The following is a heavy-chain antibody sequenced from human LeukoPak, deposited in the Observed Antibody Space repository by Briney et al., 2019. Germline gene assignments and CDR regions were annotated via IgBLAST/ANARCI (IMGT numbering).Heavy chain of an antibody. CDR2: ISYDGSNK. D-gene: IGHD3-22*01. CDR3: AVLKYYYESSFDY. CDR1: GFTFISYS. J-gene: IGHJ4*02. V-gene: IGHV3-30*04. Sequence: GGSLRLSCAASGFTFISYSMHWVRQAPGRGLEWVAVISYDGSNKYYADSVKGRFTISIDNSKNTLYLQMNSLRAEDTAVYYCAVLKYYYESSFDYWGQGTLVTVSS.